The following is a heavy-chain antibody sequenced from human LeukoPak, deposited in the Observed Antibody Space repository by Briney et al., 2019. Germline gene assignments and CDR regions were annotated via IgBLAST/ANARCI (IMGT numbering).Heavy chain of an antibody. V-gene: IGHV1-18*01. CDR2: ISAYNGNT. J-gene: IGHJ6*02. D-gene: IGHD3-22*01. CDR1: GYTFTSYG. CDR3: ARVFLYDSSGYYSLWYYYYGMDV. Sequence: ASVKVSCKASGYTFTSYGIIWVRQAPGQGLEWMGWISAYNGNTNYAQKLQGRVTMTRDTSTSTAYMELRSLRSDDTAVYYCARVFLYDSSGYYSLWYYYYGMDVWGQGTTVTVSS.